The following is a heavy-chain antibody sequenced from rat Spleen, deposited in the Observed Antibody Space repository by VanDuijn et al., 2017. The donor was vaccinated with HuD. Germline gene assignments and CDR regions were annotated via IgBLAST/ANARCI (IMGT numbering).Heavy chain of an antibody. CDR1: GFTFSDFG. CDR3: ARHGYDGSYYYWDY. J-gene: IGHJ2*01. CDR2: TSYGDSSGHSST. Sequence: EVQLVESGGGLVQPGRSLKVSCAASGFTFSDFGMAWVRQAPTRGLEWVATTSYGDSSGHSSTYYPDSVRGRFTVSRDTAKSTLYLQMDSLRSEDTATYYCARHGYDGSYYYWDYWGQGVMVTVSS. V-gene: IGHV5-29*01. D-gene: IGHD1-12*02.